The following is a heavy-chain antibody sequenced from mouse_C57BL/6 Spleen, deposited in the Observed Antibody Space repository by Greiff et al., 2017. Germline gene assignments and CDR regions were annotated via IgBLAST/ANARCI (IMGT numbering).Heavy chain of an antibody. Sequence: QVQLQQPGAELVMPGASVKLSCKASGYTFTSYWMHWVKQRPGQGLEWIGEIDPSDSYTNYNQKFKGKSTLTVDKSSSTAYMQLSSLTSEDSAVYYCARMGEKLLLRSFDYWGQGTTLTVSS. CDR2: IDPSDSYT. CDR1: GYTFTSYW. V-gene: IGHV1-69*01. J-gene: IGHJ2*01. D-gene: IGHD1-1*01. CDR3: ARMGEKLLLRSFDY.